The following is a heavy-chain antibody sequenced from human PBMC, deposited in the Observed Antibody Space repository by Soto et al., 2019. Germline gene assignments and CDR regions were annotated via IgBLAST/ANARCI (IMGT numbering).Heavy chain of an antibody. CDR2: ISGDGTTI. CDR1: GFRFSDLY. Sequence: QVQLVQSGGGLVEPGGSLRLSCAASGFRFSDLYMTWISQAPGKGLEWVSKISGDGTTIYYAYSGKGRFTVSRDNARNSVYLQMSSQRAEDTAVYYCASDPYYYASGFWGQGTLVTVSS. CDR3: ASDPYYYASGF. J-gene: IGHJ4*02. D-gene: IGHD3-10*01. V-gene: IGHV3-11*01.